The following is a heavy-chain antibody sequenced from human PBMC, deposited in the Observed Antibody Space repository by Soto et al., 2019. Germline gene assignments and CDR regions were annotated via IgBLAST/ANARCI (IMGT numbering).Heavy chain of an antibody. Sequence: GGSLRLSCAASGLTFSSYWMSWVRQAPGKGLEWVANIKQDGSEKYYVDSVKGRFTISRDNAKNSLYLQMNSLRAEDTAVYYCAREDGLGWNYRDYWGQGTLVTVSS. CDR2: IKQDGSEK. CDR3: AREDGLGWNYRDY. CDR1: GLTFSSYW. V-gene: IGHV3-7*01. D-gene: IGHD1-7*01. J-gene: IGHJ4*02.